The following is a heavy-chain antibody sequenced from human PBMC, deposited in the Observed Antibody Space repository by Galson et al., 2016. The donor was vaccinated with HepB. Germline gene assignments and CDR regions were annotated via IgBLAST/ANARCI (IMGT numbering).Heavy chain of an antibody. CDR2: IDPRNSYT. Sequence: QSGAEVKKPGESLIISCKPSGDNFSSYYINWVRQMSGKGLEWMGKIDPRNSYTSYSPSFQGHVSISADKSISTAYLQWSSLKASDTAMYYCATSPVRGYCTGGDCYYWGQGTLVTISS. J-gene: IGHJ4*02. V-gene: IGHV5-10-1*01. CDR1: GDNFSSYY. D-gene: IGHD2-8*02. CDR3: ATSPVRGYCTGGDCYY.